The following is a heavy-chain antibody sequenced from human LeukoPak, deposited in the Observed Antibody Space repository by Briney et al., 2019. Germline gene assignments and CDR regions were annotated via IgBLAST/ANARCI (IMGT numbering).Heavy chain of an antibody. CDR3: ATEYYYDSSGYYRTTSYFDY. Sequence: ASVKVSCKASGGTFSSYAISWVRQAPGQGLEWMGGIIPIFGTANYAQKFQGRVTITADESTSTAYMELSSLRSEDTAVCYCATEYYYDSSGYYRTTSYFDYWGQGTLVTVSS. CDR1: GGTFSSYA. V-gene: IGHV1-69*01. D-gene: IGHD3-22*01. CDR2: IIPIFGTA. J-gene: IGHJ4*02.